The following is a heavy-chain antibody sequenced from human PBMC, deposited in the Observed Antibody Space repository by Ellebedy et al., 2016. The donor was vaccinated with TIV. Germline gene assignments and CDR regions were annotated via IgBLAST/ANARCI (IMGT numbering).Heavy chain of an antibody. CDR2: LTADGRST. J-gene: IGHJ4*02. CDR3: RPGHYSDA. Sequence: GGSLRLSXAASGFSLSNSFMSWIRQAPGKGLEWVSTLTADGRSTYFADSVKGRFTISRDNSKNTVYLQMNGLRSEDTAVYYCRPGHYSDAWGQGTLVTVSS. V-gene: IGHV3-23*01. CDR1: GFSLSNSF.